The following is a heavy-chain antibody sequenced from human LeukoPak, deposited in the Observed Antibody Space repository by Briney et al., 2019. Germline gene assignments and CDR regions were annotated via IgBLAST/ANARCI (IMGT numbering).Heavy chain of an antibody. D-gene: IGHD4-23*01. CDR3: ARRGHYGGNSPERDAFDI. V-gene: IGHV4-34*01. J-gene: IGHJ3*02. CDR2: INHSGST. CDR1: GGSFSGYY. Sequence: SETLSLTCAVYGGSFSGYYWSWIRQPPGKGLEWIGEINHSGSTNYNPSLKSRVTISVDTSKNQFSLKLSSVTAADTAVYYCARRGHYGGNSPERDAFDIWGQGTMVTVSS.